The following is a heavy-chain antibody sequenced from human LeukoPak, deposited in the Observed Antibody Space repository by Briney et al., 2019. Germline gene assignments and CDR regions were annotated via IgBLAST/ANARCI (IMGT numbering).Heavy chain of an antibody. Sequence: SLRDSPTTSGFTLGDYVICGVCQAPGKGLEWVGFIRSKAYGGTTEYAASVKGRFTISRDDSKSIAYLQMSSLKTEDTAVYYCTRGSRYCSGGSCSLTAFWGQGTLVTVSS. CDR3: TRGSRYCSGGSCSLTAF. J-gene: IGHJ4*02. V-gene: IGHV3-49*04. D-gene: IGHD2-15*01. CDR2: IRSKAYGGTT. CDR1: GFTLGDYV.